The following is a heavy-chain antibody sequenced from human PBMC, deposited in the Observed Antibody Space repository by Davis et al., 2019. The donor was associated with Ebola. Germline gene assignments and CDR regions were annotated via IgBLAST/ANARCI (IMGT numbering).Heavy chain of an antibody. CDR3: ARTRIEGGGTGWFDS. Sequence: GGSLRLSCTASRFTFSDNYMSWIRQAPGKGLEWVSIIFTGGNTYYAESVKGRATISRDDSRNMLYLQITGLRAEDTAVYYCARTRIEGGGTGWFDSWGQGARVTVSS. CDR1: RFTFSDNY. J-gene: IGHJ5*01. CDR2: IFTGGNT. V-gene: IGHV3-53*01. D-gene: IGHD1-26*01.